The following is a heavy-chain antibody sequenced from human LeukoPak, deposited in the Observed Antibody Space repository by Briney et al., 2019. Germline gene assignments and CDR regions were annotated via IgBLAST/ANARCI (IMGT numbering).Heavy chain of an antibody. D-gene: IGHD2-15*01. CDR1: GFTFSDYY. Sequence: AGGSLRLSCAASGFTFSDYYMSWIRQAPGKGLEWVSYISSSGSTIYYADSVKGRFTISRDNAKNSLYLQMNSPRAEDTAVYYCARETVCSGGSCYYEFDYWGQGTLVTVSS. V-gene: IGHV3-11*01. CDR2: ISSSGSTI. J-gene: IGHJ4*02. CDR3: ARETVCSGGSCYYEFDY.